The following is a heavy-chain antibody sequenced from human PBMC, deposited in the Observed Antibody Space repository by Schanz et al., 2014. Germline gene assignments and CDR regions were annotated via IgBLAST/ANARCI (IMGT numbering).Heavy chain of an antibody. CDR1: GLNFDYYG. Sequence: QVQLVESGGGVVQPGRSLRLSCATSGLNFDYYGMNWVRQAPGKGLEWVANIGYDGSEKYYVDSVKGRFTISRDNSKDTLYLQMSGLTPEDTAVYYCAREVGLYDRGWFDPWGQGTLVTVSS. CDR2: IGYDGSEK. D-gene: IGHD3-22*01. J-gene: IGHJ5*02. V-gene: IGHV3-33*01. CDR3: AREVGLYDRGWFDP.